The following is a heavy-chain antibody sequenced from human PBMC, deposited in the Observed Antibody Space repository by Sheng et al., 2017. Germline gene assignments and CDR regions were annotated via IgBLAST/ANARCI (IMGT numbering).Heavy chain of an antibody. CDR2: ISGSESNP. D-gene: IGHD2-15*01. J-gene: IGHJ4*02. Sequence: DVQLVESGGGLVQPGGSLRLSCAASGFTFSSYAMSWVRQAPGKGLEWVSYISGSESNPIYADSVKGRFTISRDNSANTLYLQMSSLRAEDTAVYYCAKGSVGGGTHYLDFWGQGTLVAVSS. CDR1: GFTFSSYA. CDR3: AKGSVGGGTHYLDF. V-gene: IGHV3-23*04.